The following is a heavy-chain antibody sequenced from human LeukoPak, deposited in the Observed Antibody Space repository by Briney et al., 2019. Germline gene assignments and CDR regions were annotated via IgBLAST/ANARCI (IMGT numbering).Heavy chain of an antibody. V-gene: IGHV3-11*04. Sequence: GGSLRLSCAASGISFSDYYMSWIRQAPGKGLEWISYISSSGSNIYADSVKGRFTISRDNAKNSLFLQMNSLRAEDTAVYYCARDPVFADYYGSGGFDPWGQGTLVTVSS. D-gene: IGHD3-10*01. CDR3: ARDPVFADYYGSGGFDP. CDR1: GISFSDYY. CDR2: ISSSGSNI. J-gene: IGHJ5*02.